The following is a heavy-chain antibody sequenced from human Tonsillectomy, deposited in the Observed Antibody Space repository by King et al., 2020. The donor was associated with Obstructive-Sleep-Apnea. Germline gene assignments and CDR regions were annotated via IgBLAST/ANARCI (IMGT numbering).Heavy chain of an antibody. V-gene: IGHV2-5*02. Sequence: TLKESGPTLVKPTQTLTLTCTFSGFSLSTSGVAVGWIRQPPGKALEWLALIFWDDDKRYSPSLTTRLTITKDTPKNQVVLTMTNMDPVYTATYYFARRNSGTYDGWFDPWGQGTLVTVSS. CDR2: IFWDDDK. D-gene: IGHD1-26*01. CDR1: GFSLSTSGVA. CDR3: ARRNSGTYDGWFDP. J-gene: IGHJ5*02.